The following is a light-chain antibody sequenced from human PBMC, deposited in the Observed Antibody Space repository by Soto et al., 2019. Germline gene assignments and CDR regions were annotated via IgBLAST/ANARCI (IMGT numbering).Light chain of an antibody. Sequence: DLQMTHSPSARSASLGVQATLTCRARQGIRSWLAWYQQTPGKAHKPLSDGASSFERGVPSRFGGSGSETELTTPSNSLQPEDLATYFCQPYTRYPWTFGQGTKG. CDR1: QGIRSW. V-gene: IGKV1-5*01. CDR2: GAS. CDR3: QPYTRYPWT. J-gene: IGKJ1*01.